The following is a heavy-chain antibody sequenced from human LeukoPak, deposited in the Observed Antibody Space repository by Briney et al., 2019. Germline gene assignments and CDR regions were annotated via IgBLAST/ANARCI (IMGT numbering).Heavy chain of an antibody. CDR2: ISSSSSYI. D-gene: IGHD7-27*01. Sequence: GGSLRLSCAASGFTFSSYSMNWVRQAPGKGLEWVSSISSSSSYIYYADSVKGRFTISRDNAKKSLYLQMDSLRAEDTAVYYCARPGDGYLGGYWGQGTLVTVSS. CDR1: GFTFSSYS. CDR3: ARPGDGYLGGY. V-gene: IGHV3-21*01. J-gene: IGHJ4*02.